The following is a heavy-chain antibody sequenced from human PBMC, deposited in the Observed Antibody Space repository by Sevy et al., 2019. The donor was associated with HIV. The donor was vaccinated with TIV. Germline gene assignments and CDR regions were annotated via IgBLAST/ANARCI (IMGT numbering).Heavy chain of an antibody. CDR2: ITGSGGST. D-gene: IGHD3-22*01. V-gene: IGHV3-23*01. J-gene: IGHJ4*02. CDR3: AKGDSSGYYLNYFDY. Sequence: GGSLRLSCAASGFTFSSYGMNWVRQAPGKGLEWVSAITGSGGSTYYADSVKGRFTISRDNPKNALYLQMNNVRAEDTAVYYCAKGDSSGYYLNYFDYWGQGTLVTVSS. CDR1: GFTFSSYG.